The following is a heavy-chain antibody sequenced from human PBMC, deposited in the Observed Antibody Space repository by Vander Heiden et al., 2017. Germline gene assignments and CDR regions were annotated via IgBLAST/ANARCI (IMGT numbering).Heavy chain of an antibody. Sequence: QVQLVESGGGLVKPGGSLRLSCAASGFPFSDYYMSWIRQAPGKGLEWVSYISSSGSTIYYADSVKGRFTISRDNAKNSLYLQMNSLRAEDTAVYYCARETRVGAPAYYGMDVWGQGTTVTVSS. V-gene: IGHV3-11*01. CDR2: ISSSGSTI. CDR1: GFPFSDYY. CDR3: ARETRVGAPAYYGMDV. J-gene: IGHJ6*02. D-gene: IGHD1-26*01.